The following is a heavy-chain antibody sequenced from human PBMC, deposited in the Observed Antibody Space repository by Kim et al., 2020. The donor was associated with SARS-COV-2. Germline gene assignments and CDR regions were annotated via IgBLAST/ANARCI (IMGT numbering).Heavy chain of an antibody. CDR3: ARSSNSYLDY. D-gene: IGHD3-16*02. J-gene: IGHJ4*02. CDR2: YN. V-gene: IGHV6-1*01. Sequence: YNEYAVSVKSRVTINPDTSKNQFSLQLNSVTPEDTAVFYCARSSNSYLDYWGQGTLVTVSS.